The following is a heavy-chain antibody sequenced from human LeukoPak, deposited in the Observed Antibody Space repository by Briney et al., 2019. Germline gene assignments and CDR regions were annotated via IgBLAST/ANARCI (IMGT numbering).Heavy chain of an antibody. V-gene: IGHV3-66*01. Sequence: GGSLRLSCAASGFTVSSNYMSWVRQAPGKGLEWVSVIYSGGSTYYDDSVKGRFTISRDNSKNTLYLQMNSLRAEDTAVYYCARLGCVDTAMAKDPNFDFWGQGTLVSVSS. CDR3: ARLGCVDTAMAKDPNFDF. CDR2: IYSGGST. D-gene: IGHD5-18*01. CDR1: GFTVSSNY. J-gene: IGHJ4*02.